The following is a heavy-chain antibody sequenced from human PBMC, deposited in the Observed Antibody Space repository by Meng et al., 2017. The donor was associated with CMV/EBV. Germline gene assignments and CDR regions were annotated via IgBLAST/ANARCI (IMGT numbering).Heavy chain of an antibody. CDR2: IRYDGSNK. CDR1: GFTFSSYG. Sequence: GGSLRLSCAASGFTFSSYGMHWVRQAPGKGLEWVAFIRYDGSNKYYADSVKGRFTIFRDNSKNTLYLQMNSLRAEDTAVYYCAKDHVVVIALPPNWFDPWGQGTLVTVSS. CDR3: AKDHVVVIALPPNWFDP. J-gene: IGHJ5*02. D-gene: IGHD2-21*01. V-gene: IGHV3-30*02.